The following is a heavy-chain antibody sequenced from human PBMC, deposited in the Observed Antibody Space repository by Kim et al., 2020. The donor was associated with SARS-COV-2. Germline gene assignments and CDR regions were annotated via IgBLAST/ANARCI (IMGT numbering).Heavy chain of an antibody. Sequence: SETLSLTCTVSGGSVSSGSYYWSWIRQPPGKGLEWIGYIYYSGSTNYNPSLKSRVTISVDTSKNQFSLKLSSVTAADTAVYYCARARVPGPLTAYYYYYGMDVWGQGTTVTVSS. J-gene: IGHJ6*02. CDR3: ARARVPGPLTAYYYYYGMDV. CDR2: IYYSGST. D-gene: IGHD1-1*01. CDR1: GGSVSSGSYY. V-gene: IGHV4-61*01.